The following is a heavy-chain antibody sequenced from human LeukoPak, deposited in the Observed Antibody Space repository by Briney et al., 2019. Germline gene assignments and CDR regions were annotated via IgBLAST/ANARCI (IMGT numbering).Heavy chain of an antibody. CDR3: AKRDFYDSSGFAAFFEV. CDR1: GFTFSSYS. CDR2: ISSSSTI. Sequence: GGSLRLSCAASGFTFSSYSMNWVRQAPGKGLEWVSYISSSSTIYYADSVKGRFTISRDNSKNTLYLQMNSLRAEDTAVYYCAKRDFYDSSGFAAFFEVWGQGTLVTVSS. D-gene: IGHD3-22*01. J-gene: IGHJ1*01. V-gene: IGHV3-48*01.